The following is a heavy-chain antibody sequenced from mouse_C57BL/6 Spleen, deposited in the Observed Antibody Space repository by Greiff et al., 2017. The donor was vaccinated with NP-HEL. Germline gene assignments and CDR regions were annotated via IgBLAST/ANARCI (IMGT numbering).Heavy chain of an antibody. D-gene: IGHD1-1*01. Sequence: VQLQQSGPGLVQPSQSLSITCTVSGFSLTSYGVHWVRQSPGKGLEWLGVIWRGGSTVYNAAFMDRLSITKDNSKSEVFMKMNSLQADDTAIYYCAKGESITTVEAGNFEVWGTGTTVTVSS. J-gene: IGHJ1*03. CDR2: IWRGGST. CDR3: AKGESITTVEAGNFEV. V-gene: IGHV2-5*01. CDR1: GFSLTSYG.